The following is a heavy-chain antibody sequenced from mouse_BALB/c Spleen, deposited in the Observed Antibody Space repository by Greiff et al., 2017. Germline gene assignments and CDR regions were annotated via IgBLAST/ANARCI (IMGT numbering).Heavy chain of an antibody. Sequence: EVKLMESGGGLVQPGGSRKLSCAASGFTFSSFGMHWVRQAPEKGLEWVAYISSGSSTIYYADTVKGRFTISRDNPKNTLFLQMTSLRSEDTAMYYCARSYLDYEYYFDYWGQGTTLTVSS. V-gene: IGHV5-17*02. J-gene: IGHJ2*01. CDR3: ARSYLDYEYYFDY. CDR1: GFTFSSFG. D-gene: IGHD2-4*01. CDR2: ISSGSSTI.